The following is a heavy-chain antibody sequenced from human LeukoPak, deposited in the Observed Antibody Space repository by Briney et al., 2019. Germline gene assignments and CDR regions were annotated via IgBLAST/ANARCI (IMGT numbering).Heavy chain of an antibody. CDR2: INHSGST. V-gene: IGHV4-34*01. CDR3: ARGPRRDILTGYYSVNFDY. CDR1: GGSFSGYY. D-gene: IGHD3-9*01. Sequence: SETLSLTCAVYGGSFSGYYWSWIRQPPGKGLEWIGDINHSGSTNYNPSLKSRVTISVDTSKNQFSLKLSSVTAADTAVHYCARGPRRDILTGYYSVNFDYWGQGTLVTVSS. J-gene: IGHJ4*02.